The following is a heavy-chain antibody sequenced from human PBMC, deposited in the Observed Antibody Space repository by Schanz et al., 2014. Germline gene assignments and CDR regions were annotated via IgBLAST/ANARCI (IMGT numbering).Heavy chain of an antibody. CDR3: AKTLFPGGTQTFGN. Sequence: EVQLLASGGGLVQPGGSLRLSCEASGFSFGNYGMSWVRQAPGKGLEWISGFDAHDGRAYYADSAKGRFTISRDNSKSTLYVEMNSLRVEDTAVYYCAKTLFPGGTQTFGNWGRGTLVTVSS. CDR2: FDAHDGRA. V-gene: IGHV3-23*01. CDR1: GFSFGNYG. J-gene: IGHJ4*02. D-gene: IGHD2-8*02.